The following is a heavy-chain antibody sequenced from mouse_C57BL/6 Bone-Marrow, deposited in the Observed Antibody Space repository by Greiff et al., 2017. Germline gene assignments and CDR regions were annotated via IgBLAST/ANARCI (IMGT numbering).Heavy chain of an antibody. V-gene: IGHV1-81*01. Sequence: VQLQESGAELARPGASVKLSCKASGYTFTSYGISWVKQRTGQGLEWIGEIYPRSGNTYSNEKFKGKATLTDDKSTSTAYMELRSLTSEESAVYFCARLIVATDFDVWGTGTTVTVSS. CDR1: GYTFTSYG. CDR3: ARLIVATDFDV. J-gene: IGHJ1*03. CDR2: IYPRSGNT. D-gene: IGHD1-1*01.